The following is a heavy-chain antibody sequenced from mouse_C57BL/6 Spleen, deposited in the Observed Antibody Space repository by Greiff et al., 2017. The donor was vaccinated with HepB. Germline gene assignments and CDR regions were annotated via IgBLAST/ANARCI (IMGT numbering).Heavy chain of an antibody. CDR1: GYSITSGYY. J-gene: IGHJ3*01. V-gene: IGHV3-6*01. CDR3: ARGGGIYYDYDEAWFAY. CDR2: ISYDGSN. D-gene: IGHD2-4*01. Sequence: EVQLQESGPGLVKPSQSLSLTCSVTGYSITSGYYWNWIRQFPGNKLEWMGYISYDGSNNYNPSLKNRISITRDTSKNQFFLKLNSGTTEDTATYYCARGGGIYYDYDEAWFAYWGQGTLVTVSA.